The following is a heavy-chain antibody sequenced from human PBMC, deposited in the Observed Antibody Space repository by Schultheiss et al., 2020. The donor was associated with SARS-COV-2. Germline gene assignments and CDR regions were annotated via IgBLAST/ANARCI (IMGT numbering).Heavy chain of an antibody. V-gene: IGHV4-59*12. J-gene: IGHJ3*02. CDR3: ARDGCSTSCFDAFDI. D-gene: IGHD2-2*01. CDR2: IYYSGST. Sequence: SETLSLTCTVSGGSISSYYWSWIRQPPGKGLEWIGYIYYSGSTNYNPSLKSRVTISVDTSKNQFSLKLSSVTAADTAVYYCARDGCSTSCFDAFDIWGQGTMVTVSS. CDR1: GGSISSYY.